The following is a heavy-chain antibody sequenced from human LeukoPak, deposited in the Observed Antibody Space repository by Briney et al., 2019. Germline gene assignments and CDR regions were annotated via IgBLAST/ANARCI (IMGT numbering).Heavy chain of an antibody. V-gene: IGHV1-2*06. CDR3: ARDYDFWSGYFNDAFDI. D-gene: IGHD3-3*01. J-gene: IGHJ3*02. Sequence: GASVTVSCKAAGYTFTVYYMHWVRQAPGQGLEWMGRINPNSGGTNYAQKVQGRVTMTRDTSISTAYMELSRLRSDDTAVYYCARDYDFWSGYFNDAFDIWGQGTMVTVSS. CDR1: GYTFTVYY. CDR2: INPNSGGT.